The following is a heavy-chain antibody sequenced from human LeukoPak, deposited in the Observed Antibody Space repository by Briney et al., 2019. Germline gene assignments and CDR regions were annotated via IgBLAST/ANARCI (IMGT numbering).Heavy chain of an antibody. J-gene: IGHJ4*02. CDR3: ARQGAYSSAIGMGY. CDR2: INAGNGNT. D-gene: IGHD6-19*01. V-gene: IGHV1-3*01. CDR1: GYTFTSYA. Sequence: PGASVKVSCKASGYTFTSYAMHWVRQAPGQRLEWMGWINAGNGNTKYSQKFQGRVTMTRDTSTRTVYMEVSSLKPEDTAVYYCARQGAYSSAIGMGYWGQGTLVTVSS.